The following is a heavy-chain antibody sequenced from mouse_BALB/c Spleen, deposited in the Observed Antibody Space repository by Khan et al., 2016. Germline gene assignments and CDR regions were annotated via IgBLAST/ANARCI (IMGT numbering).Heavy chain of an antibody. CDR3: ARDGWGYYAMDY. J-gene: IGHJ4*01. CDR1: GFSLGAYG. CDR2: IWGDGST. Sequence: QMQLEESGPGLVAPSQNLSITCTVAGFSLGAYGVNWVRQPPGKGLEWLGMIWGDGSTDYNSALKSRLSISKDNSKSQVFLKMNSLQTDDTARYFCARDGWGYYAMDYWGQGPSVTVSS. V-gene: IGHV2-6-7*01. D-gene: IGHD2-2*01.